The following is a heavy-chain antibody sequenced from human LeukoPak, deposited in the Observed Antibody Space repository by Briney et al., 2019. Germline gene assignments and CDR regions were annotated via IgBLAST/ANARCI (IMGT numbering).Heavy chain of an antibody. CDR1: GYSFTDYY. CDR2: INPNSGGT. CDR3: SRDLKMATPSGGY. Sequence: GASVKVSCKASGYSFTDYYIHWVRQAPGQGREWMGWINPNSGGTNYAQKFQGRGNMTRDTSITTAYMELIRLTSDDTAVYYCSRDLKMATPSGGYWGQGTLVSVSS. D-gene: IGHD5-24*01. J-gene: IGHJ4*02. V-gene: IGHV1-2*02.